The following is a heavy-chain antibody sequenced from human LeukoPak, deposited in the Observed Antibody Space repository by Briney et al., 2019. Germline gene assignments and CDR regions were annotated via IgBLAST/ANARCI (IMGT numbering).Heavy chain of an antibody. CDR3: AKFPGYYGSGSYSRVFDY. CDR2: ISGCGGST. CDR1: GFTFSSYA. Sequence: GGSLRLSCAASGFTFSSYAMSWVRQAPGKGLEWVSAISGCGGSTYYADSVKGRFTISRDNSKNTLYLQMNSLRAEDTAVYYCAKFPGYYGSGSYSRVFDYWGQGTLVTVSS. J-gene: IGHJ4*02. D-gene: IGHD3-10*01. V-gene: IGHV3-23*01.